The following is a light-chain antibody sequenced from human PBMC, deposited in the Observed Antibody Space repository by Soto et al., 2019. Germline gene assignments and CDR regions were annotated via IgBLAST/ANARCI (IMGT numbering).Light chain of an antibody. CDR1: QGIRNW. CDR2: AAS. Sequence: DIQMTQSPSSVSASVGDSVTITCRASQGIRNWLAWYQQAPGKAPKLLINAASRLQSGVPSRFSGSGSGTDFTLTISSLQPEDFATYYCQQANSFPWTFGQGTKVDIK. V-gene: IGKV1-12*01. CDR3: QQANSFPWT. J-gene: IGKJ1*01.